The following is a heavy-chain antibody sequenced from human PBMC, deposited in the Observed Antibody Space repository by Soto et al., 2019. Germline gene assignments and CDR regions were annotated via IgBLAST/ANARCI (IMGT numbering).Heavy chain of an antibody. CDR3: TTDHSSGYNSSWLTQAIPDY. CDR1: GFTFSNAW. D-gene: IGHD6-13*01. V-gene: IGHV3-15*01. CDR2: IKSKTDGGTT. J-gene: IGHJ4*02. Sequence: GGSLRLSCAASGFTFSNAWMSWVRQAPGKGLEWVGRIKSKTDGGTTDYAAPVKGRFTISRDDSKNTLYLQMNSLKTEDTAVYYCTTDHSSGYNSSWLTQAIPDYWGQGTLVTVSS.